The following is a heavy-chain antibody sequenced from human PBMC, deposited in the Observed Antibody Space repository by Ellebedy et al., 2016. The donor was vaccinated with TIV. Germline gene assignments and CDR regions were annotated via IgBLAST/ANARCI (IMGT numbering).Heavy chain of an antibody. CDR2: IFSSGST. CDR3: ARGVGATASYDY. CDR1: GGSITNYY. D-gene: IGHD1-26*01. Sequence: SETLSLTCTVSGGSITNYYWNWIRQSPGKGLEWLGYIFSSGSTTYNPSLKSRLTISVDTSKNQFSLNLRSVTAADTAVYYCARGVGATASYDYWGQGTLVTVSS. V-gene: IGHV4-4*08. J-gene: IGHJ4*02.